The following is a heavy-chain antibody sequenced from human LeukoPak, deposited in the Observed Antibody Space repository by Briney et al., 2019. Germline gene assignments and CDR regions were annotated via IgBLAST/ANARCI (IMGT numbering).Heavy chain of an antibody. CDR1: GYSFTSYW. CDR2: IDPSDSST. CDR3: ARQGNNWFDP. Sequence: GESLKISCKGSGYSFTSYWISWVRQMPGKGLEWMGRIDPSDSSTNYSPSFQGHVTILADKSIGTAYLQWSSLKASDTAMYYCARQGNNWFDPWGQGTLVTVSS. V-gene: IGHV5-10-1*01. J-gene: IGHJ5*02. D-gene: IGHD3-10*01.